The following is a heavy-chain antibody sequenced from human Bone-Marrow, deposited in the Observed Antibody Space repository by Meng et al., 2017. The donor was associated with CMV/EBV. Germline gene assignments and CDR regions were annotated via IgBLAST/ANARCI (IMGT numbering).Heavy chain of an antibody. V-gene: IGHV4-59*01. D-gene: IGHD3-10*01. CDR3: ARGQES. CDR2: IYYSGST. J-gene: IGHJ5*02. CDR1: GGSISSYY. Sequence: GSLRLSCTVSGGSISSYYWSWIRQPPGKGLEWIGYIYYSGSTNYNPSLKSRVTISVDTSKNQFSLKLSSVTAADTAVYYCARGQESWGQGTRVTVYS.